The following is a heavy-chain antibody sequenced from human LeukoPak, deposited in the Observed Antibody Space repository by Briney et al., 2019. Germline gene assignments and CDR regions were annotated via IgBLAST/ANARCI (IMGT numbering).Heavy chain of an antibody. D-gene: IGHD6-19*01. Sequence: SETLSLTCTVSGGSISSYYWSWIRQPAGKGLEWIGRIYTSGSTNYNPSLKSRVTMSVDTSKNQFSLKLSSVTAVDTAVYYCARDKQQWLVDDDAFDIWGQGTMVTVSS. CDR2: IYTSGST. J-gene: IGHJ3*02. V-gene: IGHV4-4*07. CDR3: ARDKQQWLVDDDAFDI. CDR1: GGSISSYY.